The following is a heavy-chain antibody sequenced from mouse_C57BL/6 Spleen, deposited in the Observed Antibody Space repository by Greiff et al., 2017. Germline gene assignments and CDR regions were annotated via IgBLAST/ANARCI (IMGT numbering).Heavy chain of an antibody. CDR2: ISSAGSN. Sequence: EVQLQESGPGLVKPSQSLSLTCSVTGYSITSGYYWNWIRQFPGNKLEWMGYISSAGSNNYNPSLKNRISITRDTSKNQFFLKLNSVTTEDTATYYCARRYYGSYWYFDVWGTGTTVTVSA. CDR1: GYSITSGYY. CDR3: ARRYYGSYWYFDV. J-gene: IGHJ1*03. V-gene: IGHV3-6*01. D-gene: IGHD1-1*01.